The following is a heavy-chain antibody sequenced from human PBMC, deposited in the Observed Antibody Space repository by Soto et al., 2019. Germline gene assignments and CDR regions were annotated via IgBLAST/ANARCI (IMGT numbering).Heavy chain of an antibody. CDR1: GYTFTSYD. J-gene: IGHJ4*02. Sequence: ASVKVSCKASGYTFTSYDINWVRQATGQGLEWMGWMNPNSGNTGYAQKFQGRVTMTRNASISTAYMELSSLRSEDTAVYYCAIGFNILTGIDYRGQGTLVTVSS. CDR2: MNPNSGNT. V-gene: IGHV1-8*01. CDR3: AIGFNILTGIDY. D-gene: IGHD3-9*01.